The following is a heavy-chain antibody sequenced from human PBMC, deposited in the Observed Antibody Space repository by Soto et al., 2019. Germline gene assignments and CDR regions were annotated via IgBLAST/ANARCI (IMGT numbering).Heavy chain of an antibody. V-gene: IGHV1-8*02. Sequence: GASVKVSCKASGYTFTSYAMHWVRQAPGQRLEWMGWINPNSGNTGYAQKFQGRVTMTRNTSISTAYMELSSLRSEDTAVYYCARTLYGHNVDYWGQGTLVTVSS. J-gene: IGHJ4*02. CDR2: INPNSGNT. CDR3: ARTLYGHNVDY. CDR1: GYTFTSYA. D-gene: IGHD4-17*01.